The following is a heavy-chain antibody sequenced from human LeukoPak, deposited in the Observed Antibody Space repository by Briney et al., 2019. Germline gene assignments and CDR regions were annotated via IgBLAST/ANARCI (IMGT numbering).Heavy chain of an antibody. V-gene: IGHV4-34*01. D-gene: IGHD3-9*01. CDR3: ARGHDILTGESYYYYGMDV. J-gene: IGHJ6*02. CDR2: INHSGST. Sequence: SETLSLTCAVYGGSFSGYYWSWIRQPPGKGLEWIGEINHSGSTNYNPSLKSRVTISVDTSKNQFSLKLSSVTAADTAVCYCARGHDILTGESYYYYGMDVWGQGTTVTVSS. CDR1: GGSFSGYY.